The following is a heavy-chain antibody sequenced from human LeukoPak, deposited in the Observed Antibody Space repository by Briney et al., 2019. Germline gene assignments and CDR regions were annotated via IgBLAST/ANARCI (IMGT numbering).Heavy chain of an antibody. CDR1: GFTFSSYG. CDR2: IWYDGSNK. J-gene: IGHJ5*02. V-gene: IGHV3-33*01. CDR3: ASDSRKDYGLNWFDP. D-gene: IGHD4-17*01. Sequence: GSLRLSCAASGFTFSSYGMHWVRQAPGKGLEWVAVIWYDGSNKYYADSVKGRFTISRDNSKNTLYLQMNSLRAEDTAVYYCASDSRKDYGLNWFDPWGQGTLVTVSS.